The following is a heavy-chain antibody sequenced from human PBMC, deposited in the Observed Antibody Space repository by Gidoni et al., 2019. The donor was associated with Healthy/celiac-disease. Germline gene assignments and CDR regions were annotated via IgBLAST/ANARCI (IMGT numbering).Heavy chain of an antibody. CDR1: GFTFSSYA. V-gene: IGHV3-30-3*01. J-gene: IGHJ6*03. CDR2: ISYDGSNK. Sequence: QVQLVESGGGVVQPGRSLRLSCAASGFTFSSYAMHWVRQAPGKGLEWVAVISYDGSNKYYADSVKGRFTISRDNSKNTLYLQMNSLRAEDTAVYYCARNPAPRWGDYGSGSSYYYYYYMDVWGKGTTVTVSS. D-gene: IGHD3-10*01. CDR3: ARNPAPRWGDYGSGSSYYYYYYMDV.